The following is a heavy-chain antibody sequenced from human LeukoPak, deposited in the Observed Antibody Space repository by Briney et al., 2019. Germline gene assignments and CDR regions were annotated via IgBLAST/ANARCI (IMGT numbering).Heavy chain of an antibody. J-gene: IGHJ4*02. CDR3: ASLGGSCPHCFDY. D-gene: IGHD2-15*01. V-gene: IGHV4-59*01. CDR2: IYYSGIT. CDR1: GGSINSSY. Sequence: PSETLSLTCTVSGGSINSSYWSWIRQPPGKGLEWFGYIYYSGITNYNPSLKSRVTISVDTSKNQFSLKVTSVTAADTAVYYCASLGGSCPHCFDYWGQGTLVTVSS.